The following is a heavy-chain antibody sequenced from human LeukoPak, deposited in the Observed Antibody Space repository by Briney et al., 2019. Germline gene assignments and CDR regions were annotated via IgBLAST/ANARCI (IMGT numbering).Heavy chain of an antibody. Sequence: PSETLSLTCTVSGGSISSHYWSWFRQPPGKGLEWIGYIYYSGSTNYNPSLKSRVTISVDTSKNQFSLKLSSVTAADTAVYYCARRGRQQLVRAFDIWGQGTMVTVSS. D-gene: IGHD6-13*01. V-gene: IGHV4-59*11. CDR1: GGSISSHY. CDR3: ARRGRQQLVRAFDI. J-gene: IGHJ3*02. CDR2: IYYSGST.